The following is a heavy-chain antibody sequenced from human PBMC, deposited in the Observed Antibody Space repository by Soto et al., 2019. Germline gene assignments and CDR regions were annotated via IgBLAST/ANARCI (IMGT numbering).Heavy chain of an antibody. V-gene: IGHV4-59*01. CDR2: IYYSGRT. CDR1: GGSISSYY. CDR3: ARGGAYDDFWKDTHPFAY. D-gene: IGHD3-3*01. J-gene: IGHJ4*02. Sequence: QVQLQESGPGLVKPSETLSLTCTVSGGSISSYYWSWIRQPPGKGLEWIGSIYYSGRTNYNPSLKSRVTISGDTSKKQLSLKMRSVTAADTAVYCCARGGAYDDFWKDTHPFAYWGQGTLVAVSS.